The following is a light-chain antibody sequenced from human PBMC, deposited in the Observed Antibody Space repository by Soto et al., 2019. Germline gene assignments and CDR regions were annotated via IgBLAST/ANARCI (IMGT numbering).Light chain of an antibody. J-gene: IGKJ5*01. V-gene: IGKV3-11*01. Sequence: EIVLTQSPATLSLSPGERATLSCRASQSVSSYLAWYQQKPGQAPRLLIYDASNRATGIPARFSGSGSGTDFTLTISSLEPEDFVVYYCQQRSNPITFGHGTRLEIK. CDR1: QSVSSY. CDR3: QQRSNPIT. CDR2: DAS.